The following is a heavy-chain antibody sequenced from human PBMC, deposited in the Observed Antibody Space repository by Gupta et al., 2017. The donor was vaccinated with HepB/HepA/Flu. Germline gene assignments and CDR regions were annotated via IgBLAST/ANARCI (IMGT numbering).Heavy chain of an antibody. CDR2: IYPGDSDT. D-gene: IGHD6-6*01. Sequence: EVQLVQSGAEVKKPGESLKISCKGSGYSFNSYWIGWVRQMPGKGLEWMGIIYPGDSDTRYSPSFQGQVTISADKSISTAYLQWSSLKASDTAMYYCARHIAAHHTHTYFDYWGQGTLVTVSS. CDR3: ARHIAAHHTHTYFDY. CDR1: GYSFNSYW. J-gene: IGHJ4*02. V-gene: IGHV5-51*01.